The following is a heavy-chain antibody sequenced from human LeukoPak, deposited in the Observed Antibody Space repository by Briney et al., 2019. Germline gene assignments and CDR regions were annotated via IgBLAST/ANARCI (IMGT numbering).Heavy chain of an antibody. Sequence: PSETLSLTCAVYGGSFSGYYWSWIRQPPGKGLEWIGEINHNGSTNYNPSLKSRVTISVDTSKNQFSLKPSSVTAADTAVYYCARARNPPFDYWGQGTLVTVSS. J-gene: IGHJ4*02. CDR1: GGSFSGYY. CDR2: INHNGST. V-gene: IGHV4-34*01. CDR3: ARARNPPFDY.